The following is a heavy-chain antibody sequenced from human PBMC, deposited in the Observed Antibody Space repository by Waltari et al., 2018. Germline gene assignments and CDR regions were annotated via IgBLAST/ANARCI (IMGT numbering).Heavy chain of an antibody. CDR3: ARALRLNGMDV. J-gene: IGHJ6*02. V-gene: IGHV1-2*02. D-gene: IGHD2-8*01. CDR2: LNPKSGGT. CDR1: GYTFTDYY. Sequence: QVQLVQSGAEVKKPGASVKVSCKTSGYTFTDYYIHWVRQAPGQGLEWMAWLNPKSGGTNYAQKFQGRVTMARDTSISTAYMELSRLRSDDTAVYYCARALRLNGMDVWGQGTTVTVSS.